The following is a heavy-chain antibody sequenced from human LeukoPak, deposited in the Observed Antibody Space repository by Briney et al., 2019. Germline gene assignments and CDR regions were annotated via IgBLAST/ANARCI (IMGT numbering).Heavy chain of an antibody. D-gene: IGHD7-27*01. Sequence: GGSLRLSCAASGFTFRSYEMNWVRQPPGKGLEWVSYVSGSASAIFYADSVKGRFTVSRDNAKNSLYLQMNSLRAEDTAVYYCARDPGASYYYYYYMDVWGKGTTVTVSS. CDR3: ARDPGASYYYYYYMDV. CDR1: GFTFRSYE. CDR2: VSGSASAI. J-gene: IGHJ6*03. V-gene: IGHV3-48*03.